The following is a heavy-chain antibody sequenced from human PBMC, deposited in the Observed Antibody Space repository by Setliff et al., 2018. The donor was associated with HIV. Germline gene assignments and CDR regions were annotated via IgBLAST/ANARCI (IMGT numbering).Heavy chain of an antibody. CDR1: GGSISSGSYY. D-gene: IGHD1-26*01. Sequence: SETLSLTCSVSGGSISSGSYYWSWIRQHPGKGLEWIGYIFYSGSTYYNPSLKSRVTISVDTSKNQFSLKLSSVTAADTAVYYCARHVRSGSARDFDYWGQGTLVTVSS. J-gene: IGHJ4*02. CDR2: IFYSGST. V-gene: IGHV4-39*01. CDR3: ARHVRSGSARDFDY.